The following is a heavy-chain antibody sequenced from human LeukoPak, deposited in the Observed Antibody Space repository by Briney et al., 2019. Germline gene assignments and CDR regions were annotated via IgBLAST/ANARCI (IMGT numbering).Heavy chain of an antibody. Sequence: PSEALSLTCTVSGGSISGSSYYWGWIRQPPGKGLEWIGYIYYTGSTNYNPSLKSRVTISVDTSKNQFSLKLNSVTAADTAVYYCARVTGTRPYYFDYWGQGILVTVSS. CDR1: GGSISGSSYY. J-gene: IGHJ4*02. CDR3: ARVTGTRPYYFDY. V-gene: IGHV4-61*05. D-gene: IGHD1-1*01. CDR2: IYYTGST.